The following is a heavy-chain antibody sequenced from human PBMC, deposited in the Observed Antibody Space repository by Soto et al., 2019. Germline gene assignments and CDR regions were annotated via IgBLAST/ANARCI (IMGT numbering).Heavy chain of an antibody. Sequence: GESLKLFCKGSGYSFTIYLIGWARHIPGKGIKWMGIIYPGDSGIRYSPSFQGQVTISADKSSSTAYLQWNSLKASDTAMYYCASRRNYYAMDLWGQGTTLTVSS. CDR1: GYSFTIYL. CDR3: ASRRNYYAMDL. V-gene: IGHV5-51*01. J-gene: IGHJ6*02. CDR2: IYPGDSGI.